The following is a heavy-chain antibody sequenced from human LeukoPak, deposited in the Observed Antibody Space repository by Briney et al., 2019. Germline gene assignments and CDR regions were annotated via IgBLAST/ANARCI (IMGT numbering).Heavy chain of an antibody. Sequence: GGSLRLSCAASGFSFTSYAMQWVRQAPGKGLECLAATSFDRSATNYADSVRGRFTISRDNSKNTLYLQMNSLRAEDTAVYYCARDWQYDYWGQGTLVTVSS. CDR1: GFSFTSYA. V-gene: IGHV3-30*04. J-gene: IGHJ4*02. CDR3: ARDWQYDY. CDR2: TSFDRSAT.